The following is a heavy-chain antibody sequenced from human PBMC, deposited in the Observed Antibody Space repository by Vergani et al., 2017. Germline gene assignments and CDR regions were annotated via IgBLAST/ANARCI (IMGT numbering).Heavy chain of an antibody. Sequence: QVQLQESGPGLVKPSETLSLTCTVSGGSVSSGSYYWSWIRQPAGKGLEWIGYIYYSGSTNYNPSLKSRVTISVDTSKNQFSLKLSSVTAADTAVYYCARSVSAAXLDYWGQGTLVTVSS. D-gene: IGHD6-13*01. J-gene: IGHJ4*02. CDR2: IYYSGST. CDR1: GGSVSSGSYY. V-gene: IGHV4-61*10. CDR3: ARSVSAAXLDY.